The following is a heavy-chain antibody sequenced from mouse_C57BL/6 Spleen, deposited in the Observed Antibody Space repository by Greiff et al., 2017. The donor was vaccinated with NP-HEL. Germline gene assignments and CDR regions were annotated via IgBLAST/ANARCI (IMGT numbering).Heavy chain of an antibody. CDR1: GYTFTSYW. J-gene: IGHJ4*01. CDR3: ARESSGSYAMDY. D-gene: IGHD3-2*02. Sequence: VQLQQPGAELVMPGASVKLSCKASGYTFTSYWMHWVKQRPGQGLEWIGEIDPSDSYTNYTQKFKGKSTLTVDKSSSTAYMQLSSLTSEDSAVYYCARESSGSYAMDYWGQGTSVTVSS. CDR2: IDPSDSYT. V-gene: IGHV1-69*01.